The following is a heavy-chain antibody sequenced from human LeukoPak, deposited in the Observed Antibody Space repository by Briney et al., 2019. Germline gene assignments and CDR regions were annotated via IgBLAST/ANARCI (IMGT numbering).Heavy chain of an antibody. CDR2: INPNSGGT. CDR3: ARVMGQYYYYYMDV. Sequence: ASVKVSCKASGGTFSSYAISWVRQAPGQGLEWMGRINPNSGGTNYAQKFQGRVTMTRDTAISTAYMELSRLRSDDTAVYYCARVMGQYYYYYMDVWGKGTTVTVSS. D-gene: IGHD2-8*01. J-gene: IGHJ6*03. V-gene: IGHV1-2*06. CDR1: GGTFSSYA.